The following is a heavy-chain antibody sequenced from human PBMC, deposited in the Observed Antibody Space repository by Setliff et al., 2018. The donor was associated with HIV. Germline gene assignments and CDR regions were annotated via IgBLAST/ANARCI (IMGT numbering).Heavy chain of an antibody. J-gene: IGHJ4*02. CDR1: GGLISSSNW. Sequence: SETLSLTCAVSGGLISSSNWWSWVRQPPGRGLEWIGEMYPSGSTSYNPSLKSRVTISVDKSKNQFSLKVTSVTAADTAVYYCASGDNFWSGSYYWGQGTLVTVSS. CDR3: ASGDNFWSGSYY. CDR2: MYPSGST. D-gene: IGHD3-3*01. V-gene: IGHV4-4*02.